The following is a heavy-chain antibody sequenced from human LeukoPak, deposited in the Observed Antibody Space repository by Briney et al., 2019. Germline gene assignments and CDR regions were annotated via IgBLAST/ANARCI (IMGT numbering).Heavy chain of an antibody. CDR3: ASVDLITIFGVVTRYYFDY. V-gene: IGHV1-69*01. CDR1: GGTFSSYA. D-gene: IGHD3-3*01. J-gene: IGHJ4*02. Sequence: SVKVSCKASGGTFSSYAISWVRQAPGQGLEWMGGIIPIFGTANYAQKFQGRVTITANESTSTAYMELSSLRSEDTAVYYCASVDLITIFGVVTRYYFDYWGQGTLVTVSS. CDR2: IIPIFGTA.